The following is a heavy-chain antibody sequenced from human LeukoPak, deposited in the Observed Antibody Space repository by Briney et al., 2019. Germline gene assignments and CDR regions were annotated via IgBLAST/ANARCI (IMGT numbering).Heavy chain of an antibody. D-gene: IGHD1-1*01. J-gene: IGHJ5*02. Sequence: SETLSLTCTVSGGSISSYYWSWIRQPPGKGLEWIGYIYYSGSTNYNPSLKSRVTISVDTSKNQFSLKLSSVTAADTAVYYCARSQLVTGEDWFDPWGQGTLVTVSS. CDR1: GGSISSYY. CDR3: ARSQLVTGEDWFDP. V-gene: IGHV4-59*12. CDR2: IYYSGST.